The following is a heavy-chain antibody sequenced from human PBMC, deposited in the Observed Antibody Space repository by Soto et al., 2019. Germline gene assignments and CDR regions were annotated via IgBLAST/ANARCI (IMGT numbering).Heavy chain of an antibody. CDR2: IIPILGTV. Sequence: QVQLVQSGPEVKKSGSSVQVSCKLSGGTFTSDTISWLRQAPGQGLEWMGRIIPILGTVNYAQKFQGRVAITEDKSTNTGEMEFISLTSEDTAVYYCAREKDSYNMATFPIYYMDVWGNGTTVTVSS. J-gene: IGHJ6*03. D-gene: IGHD1-20*01. CDR3: AREKDSYNMATFPIYYMDV. CDR1: GGTFTSDT. V-gene: IGHV1-69*08.